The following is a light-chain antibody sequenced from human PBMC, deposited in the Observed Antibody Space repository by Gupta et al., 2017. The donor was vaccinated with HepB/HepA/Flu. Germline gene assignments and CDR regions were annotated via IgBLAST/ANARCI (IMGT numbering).Light chain of an antibody. Sequence: DIQMTQSPSSLSASVGDRVTITCRASQSISSYLNWYQQKPGKAPKLLIYAASKLQSGVPSRFSGSGSGTYFSLTISMLHPEDFATYYCQQGNSTPRTFGQGTKVEIK. CDR1: QSISSY. J-gene: IGKJ1*01. CDR3: QQGNSTPRT. CDR2: AAS. V-gene: IGKV1-39*01.